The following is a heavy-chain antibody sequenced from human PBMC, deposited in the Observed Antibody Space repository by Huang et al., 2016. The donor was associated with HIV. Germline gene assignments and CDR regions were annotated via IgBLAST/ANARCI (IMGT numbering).Heavy chain of an antibody. D-gene: IGHD3-3*02. CDR3: AKVAAGQPFHFYYYMDA. CDR2: RIPRYGSA. Sequence: QVNLVQSGAEVRKPGSSVKVSCKASGGTFKKYAISWVRQAPGQGLEWMGGRIPRYGSAEHAEKFQDRVTLTADGSTNTAYLELDRLTSEDTAVYYCAKVAAGQPFHFYYYMDAWGDGTTVIVSS. V-gene: IGHV1-69*13. J-gene: IGHJ6*03. CDR1: GGTFKKYA.